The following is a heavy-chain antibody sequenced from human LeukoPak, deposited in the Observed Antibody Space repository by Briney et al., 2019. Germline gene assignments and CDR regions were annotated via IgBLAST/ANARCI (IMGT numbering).Heavy chain of an antibody. J-gene: IGHJ4*02. CDR3: XRDMFWQLGLLDX. V-gene: IGHV1-2*02. CDR1: GYTFTGYY. D-gene: IGHD6-13*01. CDR2: INPNSGGT. Sequence: APVKVSCKASGYTFTGYYMHWVRQAPGQGLEWMGWINPNSGGTNYAQKFQGRVTMTRDTSISTAYMELSRLRSDDTAVYYCXRDMFWQLGLLDXWGQGTLVTXSS.